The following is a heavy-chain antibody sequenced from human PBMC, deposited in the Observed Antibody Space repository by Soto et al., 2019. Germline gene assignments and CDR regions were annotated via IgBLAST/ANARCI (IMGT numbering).Heavy chain of an antibody. J-gene: IGHJ6*02. Sequence: QVQLVQSGAEVKKPGASVKVSCKASGYTFTSYAMHWVRLAPGQRLEWIGCVNAGNGNTKYSQKFKGRGTITRDTPASTAYMELSSLRSEGTSVYYCARDRAAAGIHVDYYYGMAVWGQWTTVTVSS. CDR1: GYTFTSYA. CDR2: VNAGNGNT. CDR3: ARDRAAAGIHVDYYYGMAV. V-gene: IGHV1-3*01. D-gene: IGHD6-13*01.